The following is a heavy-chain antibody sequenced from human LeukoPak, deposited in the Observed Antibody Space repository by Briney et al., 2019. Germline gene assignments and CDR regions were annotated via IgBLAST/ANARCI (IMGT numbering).Heavy chain of an antibody. V-gene: IGHV1-46*01. CDR2: INPSGGSS. D-gene: IGHD6-19*01. CDR3: ARDGVGSGWYFGSQNWFDP. Sequence: ASVNVSCKASGYTFTSYYMHWVRQAPGQGLEWMGIINPSGGSSSYAQKFQGRVTMTRDTSTSTVYMELSSLRSEDTAVYYCARDGVGSGWYFGSQNWFDPWGQGTLVTVSS. J-gene: IGHJ5*02. CDR1: GYTFTSYY.